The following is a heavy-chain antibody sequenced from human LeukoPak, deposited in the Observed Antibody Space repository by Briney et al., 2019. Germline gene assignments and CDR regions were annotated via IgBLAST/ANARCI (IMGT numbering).Heavy chain of an antibody. CDR1: GYSISSGYY. CDR2: IYHSGST. J-gene: IGHJ6*03. Sequence: SETLSLTCVVSGYSISSGYYWGWIRQPPGKGLEWIGSIYHSGSTYYNPSLKSRVTISVDTSKNQFSLKLSSVTAADTAVYYCARVRPYYYYYYMDVWGKGTTVTVSS. CDR3: ARVRPYYYYYYMDV. V-gene: IGHV4-38-2*01.